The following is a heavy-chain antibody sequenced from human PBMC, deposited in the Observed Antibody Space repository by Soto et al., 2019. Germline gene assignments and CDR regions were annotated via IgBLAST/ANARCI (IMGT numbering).Heavy chain of an antibody. CDR1: GYTFSGFY. CDR2: INPNSGGT. J-gene: IGHJ4*02. CDR3: ARAAVNGTAGLDF. V-gene: IGHV1-2*02. Sequence: GASVKVSCKASGYTFSGFYMHWVRQAPGQGLEWMGWINPNSGGTKSAEKFQGRVTMTRDTSISTAYMELSRLTSDDTAVYYCARAAVNGTAGLDFWGQGTKXTV. D-gene: IGHD6-19*01.